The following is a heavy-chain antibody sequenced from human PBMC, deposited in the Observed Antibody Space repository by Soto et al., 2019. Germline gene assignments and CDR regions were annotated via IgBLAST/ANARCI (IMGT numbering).Heavy chain of an antibody. CDR3: TGSSDWYAWFDP. J-gene: IGHJ5*02. D-gene: IGHD6-19*01. CDR2: ISGSGGST. Sequence: GGSLRLSCAASGFTFSSYAMSWVRQAPGKGLEWVSAISGSGGSTYYADSVKGRFTISRDNSKNTLYLQMNSLRAEDTAVYYCTGSSDWYAWFDPWGQGNLVTVSS. V-gene: IGHV3-23*01. CDR1: GFTFSSYA.